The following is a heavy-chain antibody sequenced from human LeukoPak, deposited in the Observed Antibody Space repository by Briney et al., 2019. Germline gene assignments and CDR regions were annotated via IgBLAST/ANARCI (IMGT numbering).Heavy chain of an antibody. CDR2: ISTYTGNT. V-gene: IGHV1-18*01. CDR1: GYIFTQYG. CDR3: ATLLADKPHGDY. Sequence: ASVKVSCKASGYIFTQYGISWVRQAPGQGLEWMASISTYTGNTNYAQKFQGRVTMTRDTSISTAYMELSRLRFDDTAVYYCATLLADKPHGDYWGQGTLVTVSS. J-gene: IGHJ4*02. D-gene: IGHD1-26*01.